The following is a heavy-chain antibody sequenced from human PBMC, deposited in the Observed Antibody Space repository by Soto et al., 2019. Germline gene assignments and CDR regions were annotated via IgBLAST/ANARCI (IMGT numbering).Heavy chain of an antibody. J-gene: IGHJ4*02. V-gene: IGHV3-33*01. CDR3: ARGGLLLDY. CDR1: GFIFNTYG. D-gene: IGHD2-21*01. Sequence: QVQLVESGGGVVQPGRSLRLSCAASGFIFNTYGMHWVRQAPGKGLEWVAVIWYDRSNKYYADSVKGRFTISRDNSKNTLYLQMNSLSAEDPAVYYCARGGLLLDYWGQGTLVTVSS. CDR2: IWYDRSNK.